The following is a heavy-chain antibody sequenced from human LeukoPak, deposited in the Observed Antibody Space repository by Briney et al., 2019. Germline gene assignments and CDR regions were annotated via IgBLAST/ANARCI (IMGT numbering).Heavy chain of an antibody. CDR1: GDSLGSGMYY. V-gene: IGHV4-39*07. J-gene: IGHJ6*03. Sequence: SETLSLTCTVSGDSLGSGMYYWGWILQAPGKGLTWIGSIYHSGSIFYNASFESRVAMSVDPSNNQFSLRLSSVTAADTAVYYCARMRYYYYMDVWGKGTTVTVSS. CDR3: ARMRYYYYMDV. CDR2: IYHSGSI.